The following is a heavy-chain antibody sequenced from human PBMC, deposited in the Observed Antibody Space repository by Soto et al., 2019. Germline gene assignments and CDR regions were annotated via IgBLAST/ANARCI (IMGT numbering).Heavy chain of an antibody. CDR3: ASTNYYDSSGYYNWFDP. CDR2: IVVGSGNT. D-gene: IGHD3-22*01. V-gene: IGHV1-58*02. Sequence: GASVKVSCKASGFTFTSSAMQWVRQARGQRLERIGWIVVGSGNTNYAQKFQERVTITRDKSTSTAYMELSSLRSEDTAVYYCASTNYYDSSGYYNWFDPWGQGTLVTVSS. J-gene: IGHJ5*02. CDR1: GFTFTSSA.